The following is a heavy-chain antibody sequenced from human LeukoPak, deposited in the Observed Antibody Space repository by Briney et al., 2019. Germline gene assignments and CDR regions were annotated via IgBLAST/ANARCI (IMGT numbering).Heavy chain of an antibody. J-gene: IGHJ4*02. CDR3: ATLDLGRTKSFDY. CDR2: IIPIFGTA. D-gene: IGHD1-1*01. CDR1: GGTFTSYA. V-gene: IGHV1-69*13. Sequence: SVKVSCKASGGTFTSYAISWVRQAPGQGLEWMGGIIPIFGTANYAQKFQGRVTITADESTSTAYVELSSLRSEDTAVYYCATLDLGRTKSFDYWGQGTLVTVSS.